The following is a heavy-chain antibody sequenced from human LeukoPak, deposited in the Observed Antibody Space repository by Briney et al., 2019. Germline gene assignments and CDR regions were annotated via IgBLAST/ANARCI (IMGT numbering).Heavy chain of an antibody. CDR3: AESGGSPTRPLDY. V-gene: IGHV1-69*13. Sequence: SVKVSCKASGGTFSSYAIGWVRQAPGQGLEWMGGIIPIFGTANYAQKFQGRVTITADESTSTAYMELSSLRSEDTAVYYCAESGGSPTRPLDYWGQGTLVTVSS. D-gene: IGHD2-15*01. CDR2: IIPIFGTA. J-gene: IGHJ4*02. CDR1: GGTFSSYA.